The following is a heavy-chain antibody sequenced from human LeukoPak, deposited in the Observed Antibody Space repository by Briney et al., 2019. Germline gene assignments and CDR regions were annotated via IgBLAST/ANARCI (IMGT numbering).Heavy chain of an antibody. V-gene: IGHV3-23*01. CDR2: ISGSGGST. J-gene: IGHJ4*02. D-gene: IGHD1-7*01. Sequence: PGGSLRLSCAASGFTFSSYAMSWVRQAPGKGLEWVSAISGSGGSTYYADSVKGRFTISRDNSKNTLYLQMNGLSAEDTAVYYCAKDVVTGTTGDYWGQGTLVTVSS. CDR3: AKDVVTGTTGDY. CDR1: GFTFSSYA.